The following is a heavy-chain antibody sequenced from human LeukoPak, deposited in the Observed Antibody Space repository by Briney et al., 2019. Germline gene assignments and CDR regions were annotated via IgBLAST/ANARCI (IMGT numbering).Heavy chain of an antibody. D-gene: IGHD3-22*01. V-gene: IGHV1-2*02. CDR1: GYTFIDYY. CDR3: AREYYDSSGRNYAFDI. CDR2: IDPQSGGT. Sequence: ASVKVSCKASGYTFIDYYIHWVRQAPGQGLEWMGSIDPQSGGTNYAQKFQGRVTMTRDTSISTAYMELSRLRSDDTAIHYCAREYYDSSGRNYAFDIWGQGTMVTVSS. J-gene: IGHJ3*02.